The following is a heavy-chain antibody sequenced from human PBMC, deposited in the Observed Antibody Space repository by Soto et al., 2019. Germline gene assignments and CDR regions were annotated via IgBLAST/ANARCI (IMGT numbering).Heavy chain of an antibody. D-gene: IGHD2-2*01. CDR2: LSASGGHT. J-gene: IGHJ5*01. CDR1: GFTFSNYA. CDR3: AKLPSSMMPNWFDS. Sequence: SLRLSCAGSGFTFSNYAMSWVRQAPGKGLEWVSTLSASGGHTDYADSVKGRFTISRDNSKNTMYLQMISLRAEDTAVYYCAKLPSSMMPNWFDSWGQGTLVTVSS. V-gene: IGHV3-23*01.